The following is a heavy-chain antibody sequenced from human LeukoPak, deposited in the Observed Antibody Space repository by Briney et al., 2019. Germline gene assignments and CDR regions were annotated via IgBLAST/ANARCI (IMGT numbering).Heavy chain of an antibody. CDR1: GYNYW. CDR2: IYPADSDT. V-gene: IGHV5-51*01. CDR3: ATYNSSGYYYNF. D-gene: IGHD3-22*01. Sequence: GESLKISCKGAGYNYWIGWVRQMPGKGLEWMGIIYPADSDTRYSPSFQGQVTISADKSTSTAYLQWSSLKASDTAMYYCATYNSSGYYYNFWGQGTLVTVSS. J-gene: IGHJ4*02.